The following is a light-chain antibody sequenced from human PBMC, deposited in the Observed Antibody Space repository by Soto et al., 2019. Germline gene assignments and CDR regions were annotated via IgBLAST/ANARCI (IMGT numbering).Light chain of an antibody. J-gene: IGKJ1*01. Sequence: EVVMTQSPATLSVSPGERATLSCRASQSVNTNLAWYQQRPGQAPRVLIHDAFMRATGIPDRFSGSGSGTDFTLTISSLQSEDFAVYYCQQYNNWPWTFGQGTKVDIK. CDR1: QSVNTN. CDR3: QQYNNWPWT. V-gene: IGKV3D-15*01. CDR2: DAF.